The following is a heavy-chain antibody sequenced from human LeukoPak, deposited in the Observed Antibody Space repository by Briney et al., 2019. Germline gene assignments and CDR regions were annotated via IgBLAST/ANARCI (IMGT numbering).Heavy chain of an antibody. CDR2: IYYSGST. CDR1: GGSISSSSYY. J-gene: IGHJ4*02. D-gene: IGHD1-7*01. Sequence: SETLSLTCTVSGGSISSSSYYWGWLRQPPGKGLEWIGSIYYSGSTYYNPSLKSRVTISLNTSKTQYSLTLSPGPAADTAVYYFSRYGITGTTWGQGTQVTGSS. V-gene: IGHV4-39*01. CDR3: SRYGITGTT.